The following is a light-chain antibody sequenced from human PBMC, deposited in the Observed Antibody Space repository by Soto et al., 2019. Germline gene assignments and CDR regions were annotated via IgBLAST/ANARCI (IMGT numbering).Light chain of an antibody. CDR3: MQARQTPRT. V-gene: IGKV2-28*01. J-gene: IGKJ2*01. Sequence: DVVLNQSPLSLPVTPVAPASISCRSSQRLLRSNGPVYLDWYLQKPLQSPQLLIYLGSNRASGVHDRFSGSVSDTDFTMKISEVEAEDFGVYYCMQARQTPRTFVQVTKLEIK. CDR1: QRLLRSNGPVY. CDR2: LGS.